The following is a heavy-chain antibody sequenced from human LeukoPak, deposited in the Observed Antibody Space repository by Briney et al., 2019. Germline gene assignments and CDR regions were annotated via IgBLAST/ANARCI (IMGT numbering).Heavy chain of an antibody. J-gene: IGHJ4*02. D-gene: IGHD3-10*01. CDR2: IWYDGYNK. CDR3: ARVSHYGSGYYYTLAY. CDR1: GFTFSSYG. V-gene: IGHV3-33*01. Sequence: PGGSLRLSCAAPGFTFSSYGMHWGRQAPRKGLEWVAGIWYDGYNKFYADSAKGRFTISRDNSKNTLYLQMSSRRAEDTALYYCARVSHYGSGYYYTLAYWGQGTLVTVSS.